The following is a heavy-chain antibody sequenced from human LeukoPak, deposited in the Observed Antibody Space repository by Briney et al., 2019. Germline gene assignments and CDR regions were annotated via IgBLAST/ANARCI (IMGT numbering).Heavy chain of an antibody. J-gene: IGHJ3*02. V-gene: IGHV4-59*01. CDR2: IYYSGST. CDR3: AKDMMAIVGATTSAFDI. Sequence: SETLSLTCTVSGGSISSYYWSWIRQPPGKGLEWIGYIYYSGSTNYNPSLKSRVTISVDTSKNQFSLKLSSVTAADTALYYCAKDMMAIVGATTSAFDIWGQGTMVTVSS. CDR1: GGSISSYY. D-gene: IGHD1-26*01.